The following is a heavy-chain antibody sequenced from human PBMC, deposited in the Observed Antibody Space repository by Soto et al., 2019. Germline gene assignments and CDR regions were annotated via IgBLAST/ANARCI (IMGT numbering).Heavy chain of an antibody. V-gene: IGHV3-30-3*01. Sequence: QVQLVESGGGVVQPGRSLRLSCAASGFTFSSYAMHWVRQAPGKGLEWVAVISYDGSNKYYADSVKGRFTISRDNSKNTLHLQMNSLRAEDTAVYYCARGDVWFDPWGQGTLVTVSS. CDR1: GFTFSSYA. CDR2: ISYDGSNK. CDR3: ARGDVWFDP. J-gene: IGHJ5*02.